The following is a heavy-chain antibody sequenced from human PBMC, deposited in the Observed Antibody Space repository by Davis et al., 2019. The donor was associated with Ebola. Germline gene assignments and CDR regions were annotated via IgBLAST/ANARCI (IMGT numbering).Heavy chain of an antibody. CDR3: ARPVLGYCSGGSCRPRGWFDP. V-gene: IGHV4-34*01. D-gene: IGHD2-15*01. J-gene: IGHJ5*02. CDR2: VDHSGST. CDR1: GGSFSGYY. Sequence: MPSETLSLTCAVYGGSFSGYYWTWIRQPPGKGLEWIGEVDHSGSTYYNPSLKSRVTISVDTSKNQFSLKLSSVTAADTAVYYCARPVLGYCSGGSCRPRGWFDPWGQGTLVTVSS.